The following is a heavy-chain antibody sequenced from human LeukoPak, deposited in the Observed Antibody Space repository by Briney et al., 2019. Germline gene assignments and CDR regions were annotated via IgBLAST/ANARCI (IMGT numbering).Heavy chain of an antibody. CDR3: ARSPPPYYYYYGMDV. CDR2: IDSGGST. V-gene: IGHV3-53*01. Sequence: GGSLRLSCAASGFTVSSNYMSWVRQAPGKGLEWVSVIDSGGSTHYADSVKGRFTISRDNSKNTLYLQMNSLRAEDTAVYYCARSPPPYYYYYGMDVWGQGTTVTVSS. J-gene: IGHJ6*02. CDR1: GFTVSSNY.